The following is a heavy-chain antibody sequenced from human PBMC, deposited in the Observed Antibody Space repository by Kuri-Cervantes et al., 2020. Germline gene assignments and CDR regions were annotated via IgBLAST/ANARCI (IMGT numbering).Heavy chain of an antibody. D-gene: IGHD3/OR15-3a*01. CDR2: ILRGGDT. V-gene: IGHV3-23*01. Sequence: GGSLRLSCAASGFPFSNYGMGWVRQAPGKGLEWVSGILRGGDTYYADSVKGRFTISRDNSKTTLYLQMTSLKAEDTALYYCAKGTETTTTRLDYWGQGTLVTVSS. CDR3: AKGTETTTTRLDY. CDR1: GFPFSNYG. J-gene: IGHJ4*02.